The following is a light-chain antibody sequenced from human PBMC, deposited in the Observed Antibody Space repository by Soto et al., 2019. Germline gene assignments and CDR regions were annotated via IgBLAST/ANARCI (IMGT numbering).Light chain of an antibody. CDR1: SSDVGVSRS. CDR3: CSYEGRFF. CDR2: DVT. J-gene: IGLJ1*01. V-gene: IGLV2-11*01. Sequence: QSALTQPRSVSGSPGQSVTISCTGTSSDVGVSRSVSWYQQHPGKAPTLIISDVTKRPSGVPYRFSGSKAGNTASLTVSGLQAADAADYYCCSYEGRFFFGTGTKLTVL.